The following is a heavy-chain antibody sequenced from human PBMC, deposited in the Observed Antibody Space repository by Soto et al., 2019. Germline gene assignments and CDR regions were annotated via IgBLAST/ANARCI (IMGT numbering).Heavy chain of an antibody. CDR3: ARDRNHDSSGYYAY. V-gene: IGHV1-3*01. J-gene: IGHJ4*02. CDR1: GYTFTSYA. Sequence: VASVKVSCKASGYTFTSYAMHWVRQAPGQRLEWMGWINAGNGNTKYSQKFQGRVTITRDTSASTAYMELNSLRSEDTAVYYCARDRNHDSSGYYAYWGRGTLVTVSS. D-gene: IGHD3-22*01. CDR2: INAGNGNT.